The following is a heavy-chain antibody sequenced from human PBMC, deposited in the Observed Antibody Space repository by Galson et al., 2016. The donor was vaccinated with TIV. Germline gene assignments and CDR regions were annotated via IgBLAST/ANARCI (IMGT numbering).Heavy chain of an antibody. Sequence: SLRLSCAASGLIFSNAWMTWVRQAPGKGLEWVGRIRSHFDGGKIDYAATVKGRFIISSDDSTQTLYLHMTSLKTEDTGVYYCSRGAYCGVLGSDASDIWGQGTLVAVAS. D-gene: IGHD5-24*01. J-gene: IGHJ3*02. CDR1: GLIFSNAW. CDR2: IRSHFDGGKI. V-gene: IGHV3-15*01. CDR3: SRGAYCGVLGSDASDI.